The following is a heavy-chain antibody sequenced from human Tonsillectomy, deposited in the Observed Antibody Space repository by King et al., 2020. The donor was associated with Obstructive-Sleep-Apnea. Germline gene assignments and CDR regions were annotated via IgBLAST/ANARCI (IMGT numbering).Heavy chain of an antibody. J-gene: IGHJ3*02. CDR2: IEYDGSYE. CDR1: GFTFSSFV. Sequence: VQLVESGGGVVQPGGSLRLSCAASGFTFSSFVMHWVRQAPGKGLEWLSFIEYDGSYEYYADSVKGRFTISRDNSKNKLYLQMNSLRAEDTAVFYCAKEGYYDSSGMGADAFDIWGQGTMVTVSS. CDR3: AKEGYYDSSGMGADAFDI. V-gene: IGHV3-30*02. D-gene: IGHD3-22*01.